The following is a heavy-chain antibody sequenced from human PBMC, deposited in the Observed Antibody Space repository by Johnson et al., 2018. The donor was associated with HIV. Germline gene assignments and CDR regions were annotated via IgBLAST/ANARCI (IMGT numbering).Heavy chain of an antibody. V-gene: IGHV3-11*04. CDR3: AKVHRIAAATSRVHGAFDI. Sequence: QVQLVESGGGLVKPGGSLRLSCAASGFTFSDYFMSWIRQAPGKGLQWVSYISGSVSTIYYADSVKGRFTISRDNAKNSLYLQMNSLRAEDTAVYYSAKVHRIAAATSRVHGAFDIWGQGTIVTVSS. J-gene: IGHJ3*02. CDR2: ISGSVSTI. D-gene: IGHD6-25*01. CDR1: GFTFSDYF.